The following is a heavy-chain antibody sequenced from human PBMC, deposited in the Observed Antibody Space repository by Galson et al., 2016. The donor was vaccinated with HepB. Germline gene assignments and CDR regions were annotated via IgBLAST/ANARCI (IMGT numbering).Heavy chain of an antibody. CDR2: ISAYSGNT. CDR3: ARDGFIL. CDR1: GYIFTSFG. J-gene: IGHJ4*02. Sequence: QSGAEVKKPGASVKVSRKASGYIFTSFGINWVRQAPGQGLEWMGWISAYSGNTTYAQRLQDRVILTTDTSTSTAYMELRSLRSDDTAVYYCARDGFILWGQGTLVTVSS. D-gene: IGHD2-8*02. V-gene: IGHV1-18*01.